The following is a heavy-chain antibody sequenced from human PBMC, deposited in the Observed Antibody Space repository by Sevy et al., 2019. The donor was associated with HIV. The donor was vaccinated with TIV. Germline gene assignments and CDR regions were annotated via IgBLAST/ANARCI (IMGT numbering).Heavy chain of an antibody. J-gene: IGHJ5*02. Sequence: GGSLRLSCAASGFTFSSYGMHWVRQAPGKGLEWVAVIWYDGSNKYYADSVKGRFTISRDNSKNTLYLQMNSLRAGDTAVYYCAGAEGGGYMDWFDPWGQGTLVTVSS. D-gene: IGHD6-13*01. CDR2: IWYDGSNK. CDR3: AGAEGGGYMDWFDP. CDR1: GFTFSSYG. V-gene: IGHV3-33*01.